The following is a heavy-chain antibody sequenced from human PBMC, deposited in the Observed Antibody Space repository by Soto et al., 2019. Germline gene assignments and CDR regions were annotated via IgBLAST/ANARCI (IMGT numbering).Heavy chain of an antibody. CDR3: ARDRGRGMDV. D-gene: IGHD3-16*01. CDR1: GGTFSSYA. Sequence: ASVKVSCKASGGTFSSYAISWVRQAPGQGLEWMGGITPIFGTANYAQKFQGRVTITADESTSTAYMELSSLRSEDTAVYYCARDRGRGMDVWGQGTTVTVSS. CDR2: ITPIFGTA. J-gene: IGHJ6*02. V-gene: IGHV1-69*13.